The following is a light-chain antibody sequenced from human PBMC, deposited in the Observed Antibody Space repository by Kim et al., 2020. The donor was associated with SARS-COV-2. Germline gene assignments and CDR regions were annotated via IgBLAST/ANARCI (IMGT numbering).Light chain of an antibody. Sequence: PGERVTLSCRASQSFSSSYLGWYQQKSGQAPRLVIYGASNRATGIPDRISGSGSGTDFTLTISRLEPEDFAVYYCQQYGSLPYTFGQGTKLEI. V-gene: IGKV3-20*01. CDR3: QQYGSLPYT. CDR2: GAS. CDR1: QSFSSSY. J-gene: IGKJ2*01.